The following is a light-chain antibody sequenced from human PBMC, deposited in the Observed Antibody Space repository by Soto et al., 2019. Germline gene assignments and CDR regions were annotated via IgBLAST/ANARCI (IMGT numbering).Light chain of an antibody. CDR3: QQRSNWPVYT. CDR2: DAS. Sequence: EIVLTQSPATLSLSPGERATLSCRASQSVSSYLAWYQQKPGQAPRLLIYDASNRATGIPARFSGSGSGTDFTLNISSLEPEDFAVYYCQQRSNWPVYTFGQGTKLEIK. J-gene: IGKJ2*01. CDR1: QSVSSY. V-gene: IGKV3-11*01.